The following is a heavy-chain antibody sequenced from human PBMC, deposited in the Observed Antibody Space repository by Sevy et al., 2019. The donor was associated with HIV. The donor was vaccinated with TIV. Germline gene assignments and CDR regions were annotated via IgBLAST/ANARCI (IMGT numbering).Heavy chain of an antibody. J-gene: IGHJ6*02. CDR1: GFTFSSYW. CDR3: ARWYRRGYVGYYYYYGMDV. CDR2: IKQDGSEK. V-gene: IGHV3-7*01. Sequence: GGSLRLSCAASGFTFSSYWMSWVRQAPGKGLEWVANIKQDGSEKYYVDSVKGRFTISRDNAKNSLYLQMNSLRAEDTAVYYCARWYRRGYVGYYYYYGMDVWGQGTTVTVSS. D-gene: IGHD6-25*01.